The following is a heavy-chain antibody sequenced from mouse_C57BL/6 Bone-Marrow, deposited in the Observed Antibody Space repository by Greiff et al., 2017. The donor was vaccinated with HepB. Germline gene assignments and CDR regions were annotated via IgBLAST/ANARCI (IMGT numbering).Heavy chain of an antibody. Sequence: EVQLQQSGPGLVKPSQSLSLTCSVTGYSITSGYYWNWIRQFPGNNLEWMGYISYDGSNNYNPSLKNRISITRDTSKNQFFLKLNSVTTEDTATYYCAREDQGAMDYWGQGTSVTVSS. V-gene: IGHV3-6*01. CDR3: AREDQGAMDY. CDR1: GYSITSGYY. J-gene: IGHJ4*01. CDR2: ISYDGSN.